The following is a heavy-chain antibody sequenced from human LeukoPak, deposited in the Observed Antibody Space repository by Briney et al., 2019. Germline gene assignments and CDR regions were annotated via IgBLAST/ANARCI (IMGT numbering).Heavy chain of an antibody. CDR2: ISGSGKDL. D-gene: IGHD3-16*01. CDR3: ARDWAWGGFDH. J-gene: IGHJ4*02. CDR1: GFTFSSYA. V-gene: IGHV3-23*01. Sequence: GGSLRLSCAVSGFTFSSYAMSWVRQAPGKGLEWVSAISGSGKDLFYADSVKGRFTISRDNSENTLYLQMSGLRGEDTAVYYCARDWAWGGFDHWGQGALVTVSS.